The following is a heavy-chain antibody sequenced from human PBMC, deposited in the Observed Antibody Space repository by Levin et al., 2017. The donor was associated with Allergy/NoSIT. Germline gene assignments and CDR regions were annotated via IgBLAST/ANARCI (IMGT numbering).Heavy chain of an antibody. Sequence: GGSLRLSCTASGFTFGDYAMSWFRQAPGKGLEWVGFIRSKAYGGTTEYAASVKGRFTISRDDSKSIAYLQMNSLKTEDTAVYYCTRDRRSGWPYYYYGMDVWGQGTTVTVSS. CDR1: GFTFGDYA. CDR3: TRDRRSGWPYYYYGMDV. CDR2: IRSKAYGGTT. J-gene: IGHJ6*02. V-gene: IGHV3-49*03. D-gene: IGHD6-19*01.